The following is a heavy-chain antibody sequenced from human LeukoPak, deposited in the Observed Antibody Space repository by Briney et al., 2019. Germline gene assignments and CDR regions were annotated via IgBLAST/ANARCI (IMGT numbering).Heavy chain of an antibody. J-gene: IGHJ6*03. CDR3: ARARSPDYYYYYMDV. V-gene: IGHV4-39*07. CDR1: GGSISSSSYY. CDR2: IYYSGST. Sequence: SETLSLTCTVSGGSISSSSYYWGWIRQPPGKGLEWIGSIYYSGSTYYNPSLKSRVTISVDTSKNQFYLKLSSVTAADTAVYYCARARSPDYYYYYMDVWGKGTTVTVSS.